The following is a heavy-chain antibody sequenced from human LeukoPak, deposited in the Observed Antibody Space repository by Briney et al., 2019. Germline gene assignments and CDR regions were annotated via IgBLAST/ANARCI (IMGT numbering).Heavy chain of an antibody. J-gene: IGHJ4*02. V-gene: IGHV4-4*07. D-gene: IGHD2-15*01. CDR1: GGTISSFY. CDR2: IYTSGST. Sequence: SETLSLTCTVSGGTISSFYWRWMRHGAGKGLVWIGRIYTSGSTNYNPSLKSRVTRSVDTSKNQFPLKLSSVTAADTAVYYCAVGYCSGGSCYGVDYWGQGTLVTVSS. CDR3: AVGYCSGGSCYGVDY.